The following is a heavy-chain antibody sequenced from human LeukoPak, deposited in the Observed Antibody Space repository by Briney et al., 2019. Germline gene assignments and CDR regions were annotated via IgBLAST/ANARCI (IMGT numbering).Heavy chain of an antibody. J-gene: IGHJ4*02. CDR3: ARMYYYGSGSYSPYDY. Sequence: SETLSLTCTVSGGSISSYYWSWIRQPPGKGLEWIGYIYYSGSTKYNPSLKSRVTISVDTSKNQFSLKLSSVTAAYTAVYYCARMYYYGSGSYSPYDYWGQGTLVTVSS. V-gene: IGHV4-59*01. D-gene: IGHD3-10*01. CDR2: IYYSGST. CDR1: GGSISSYY.